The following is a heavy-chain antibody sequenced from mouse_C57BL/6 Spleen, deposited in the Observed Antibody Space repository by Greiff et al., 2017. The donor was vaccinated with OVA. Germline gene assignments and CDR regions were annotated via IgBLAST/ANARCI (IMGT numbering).Heavy chain of an antibody. CDR1: GYTFTDYY. Sequence: EVQLQQSGPELVKPGASVKMSCKASGYTFTDYYMNWVKQSHGKSLEWIGVIYPYNGGTSYNQTFKGKANLTVDKSSITAYMELNSLTSEDAAVYYCARRGGSYAMDYWGQGTSVTVSS. V-gene: IGHV1-19*01. D-gene: IGHD1-1*02. J-gene: IGHJ4*01. CDR3: ARRGGSYAMDY. CDR2: IYPYNGGT.